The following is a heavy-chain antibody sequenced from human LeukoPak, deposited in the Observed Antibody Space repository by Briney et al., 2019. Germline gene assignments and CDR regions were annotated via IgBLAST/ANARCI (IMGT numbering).Heavy chain of an antibody. Sequence: GGSLRLSCAASGFTFSSYSMNWVRQAPGKGLEWVSSIIISSSYIYYADSVKGRFTISRDNAKNSLYLQMNSLIAEDTAVYYCARDPGYYYDSSGYYLDYWGQGTLVTVSS. D-gene: IGHD3-22*01. V-gene: IGHV3-21*01. J-gene: IGHJ4*02. CDR3: ARDPGYYYDSSGYYLDY. CDR2: IIISSSYI. CDR1: GFTFSSYS.